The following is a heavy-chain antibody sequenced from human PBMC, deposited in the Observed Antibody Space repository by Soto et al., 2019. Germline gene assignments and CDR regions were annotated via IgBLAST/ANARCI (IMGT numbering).Heavy chain of an antibody. V-gene: IGHV4-39*01. CDR3: ARVLWFGEFVPFYGMDV. D-gene: IGHD3-10*01. J-gene: IGHJ6*02. CDR2: IYYSGST. Sequence: QLQLQESGPGLVKPSETLSLTCTVSGGSISSSSYYWGWIRQPPGKGLEWIGSIYYSGSTYYNPSLTSRVTISVGPSKNQFSLKLSFATAADTAVYYCARVLWFGEFVPFYGMDVWGQGTTVTVSS. CDR1: GGSISSSSYY.